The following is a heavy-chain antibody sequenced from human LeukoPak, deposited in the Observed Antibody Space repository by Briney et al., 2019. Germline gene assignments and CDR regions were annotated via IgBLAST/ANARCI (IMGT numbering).Heavy chain of an antibody. J-gene: IGHJ5*02. CDR3: ARETHTIFGVQVGWFDP. V-gene: IGHV1-69*05. D-gene: IGHD3-3*01. CDR2: IIPIFGTA. CDR1: GGTFSSYA. Sequence: ASVKVSCKASGGTFSSYAISWVRQAPGQGLEWMGGIIPIFGTANYAQKFQGRVTMTTDTSTSTAYMELRSLRSDDTAVYYCARETHTIFGVQVGWFDPWGQGTLVTVSS.